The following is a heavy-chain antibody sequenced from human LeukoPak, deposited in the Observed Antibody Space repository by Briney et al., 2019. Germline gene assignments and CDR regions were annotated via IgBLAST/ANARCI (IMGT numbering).Heavy chain of an antibody. J-gene: IGHJ4*02. CDR2: ISSSSSYI. CDR3: ARDFKTLYYFDY. CDR1: GFTSSSYN. Sequence: GGSLRLSCAASGFTSSSYNMNWVRQAPGKGLEWVSSISSSSSYIYYADSVKGRFTISRDNAKNSLYLQMNSLRAEDTAVYYCARDFKTLYYFDYWGQGTLVTVSS. V-gene: IGHV3-21*01.